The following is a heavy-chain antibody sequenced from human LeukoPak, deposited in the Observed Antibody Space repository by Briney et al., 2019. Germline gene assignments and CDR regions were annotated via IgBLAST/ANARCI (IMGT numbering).Heavy chain of an antibody. Sequence: GGSLRLSCSASGFTFSSYSMNWVRQAPGKGLEWVSYISSSSTTIYYADSVKGRFTISRDNAKNSLYLQMNSLRAEDTAVYYCARDLCGGDCYSGWGQGTLVTVSS. CDR1: GFTFSSYS. V-gene: IGHV3-48*01. CDR2: ISSSSTTI. J-gene: IGHJ4*02. CDR3: ARDLCGGDCYSG. D-gene: IGHD2-21*01.